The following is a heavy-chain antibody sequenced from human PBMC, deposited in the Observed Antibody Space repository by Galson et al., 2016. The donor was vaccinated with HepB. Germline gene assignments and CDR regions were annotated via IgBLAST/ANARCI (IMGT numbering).Heavy chain of an antibody. CDR1: GGSFSSYY. J-gene: IGHJ6*02. CDR2: VNHGGST. CDR3: ARGQVGLYFYGLDV. V-gene: IGHV4-34*01. D-gene: IGHD5-12*01. Sequence: SETLSLTCAVYGGSFSSYYWNWIRQPPGKGLEWIGEVNHGGSTNYSPSLKSRVTISVDTSKNQFSRKLASVTAADTAVYYCARGQVGLYFYGLDVWGQGTTATVSS.